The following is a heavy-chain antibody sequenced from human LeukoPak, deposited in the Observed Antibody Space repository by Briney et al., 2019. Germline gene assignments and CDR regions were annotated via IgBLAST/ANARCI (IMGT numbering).Heavy chain of an antibody. D-gene: IGHD6-6*01. V-gene: IGHV4-59*08. CDR2: IYNSGSS. J-gene: IGHJ4*02. Sequence: SETLSLTCTVSGGSNSSYYWSWIRQPPGKGLEWIGYIYNSGSSNYNPSLKSRATISVDTSNNQFSLRLSSVTAADTAVYYCARQLYSGFNYFDYWGQGTLVTVSS. CDR1: GGSNSSYY. CDR3: ARQLYSGFNYFDY.